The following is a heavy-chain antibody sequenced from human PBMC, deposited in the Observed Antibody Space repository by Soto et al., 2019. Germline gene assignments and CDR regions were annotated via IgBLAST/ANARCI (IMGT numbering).Heavy chain of an antibody. D-gene: IGHD5-12*01. CDR3: TRTQKFLAFEY. J-gene: IGHJ4*02. CDR2: FYSGGST. Sequence: SETLSFTCSVSDGSMRTYYRNWIRQPPGKGLEWVGSFYSGGSTNYSPSLKSRVTISVDTSKNQFSLMLNSVIDADTAVYYCTRTQKFLAFEYWGQGALDTVSS. CDR1: DGSMRTYY. V-gene: IGHV4-4*09.